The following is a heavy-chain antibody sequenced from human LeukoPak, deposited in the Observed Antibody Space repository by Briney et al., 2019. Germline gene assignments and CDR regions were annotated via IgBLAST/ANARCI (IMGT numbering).Heavy chain of an antibody. CDR2: INHSGST. D-gene: IGHD2-2*02. J-gene: IGHJ4*02. CDR1: GVSFSGYY. V-gene: IGHV4-34*01. CDR3: ARGGYCSSTSCYRGIDY. Sequence: SETLSLTCAVYGVSFSGYYRSWIRQPPGKGLEWIGEINHSGSTNYNPSLKSRVTISVDTSKNQFSLKLSSVTAADTAVYYCARGGYCSSTSCYRGIDYWGQGTLVTVSS.